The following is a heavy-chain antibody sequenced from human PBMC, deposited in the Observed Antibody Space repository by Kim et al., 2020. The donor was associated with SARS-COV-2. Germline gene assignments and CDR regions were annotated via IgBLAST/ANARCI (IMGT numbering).Heavy chain of an antibody. Sequence: ASVKVSCKASGYTFTSYGISWVRQAPGQGLEWMGWISAYNGNTNYAQKLQGRVTMTTDTSTSTAYMELRSLRSDDTAVYYCARDEGAPPPRIVGATGPPDYWGQGTLVTVSS. CDR2: ISAYNGNT. J-gene: IGHJ4*02. V-gene: IGHV1-18*04. D-gene: IGHD1-26*01. CDR3: ARDEGAPPPRIVGATGPPDY. CDR1: GYTFTSYG.